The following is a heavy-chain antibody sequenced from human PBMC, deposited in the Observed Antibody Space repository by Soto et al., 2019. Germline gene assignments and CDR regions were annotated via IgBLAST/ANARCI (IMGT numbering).Heavy chain of an antibody. Sequence: EVQLVETGGGLIQPGGSLRLSCTVSGFSVTNGYINGVRQAPGRGLEWVPILYSSGTTYYADSVRGRFTVSRDDSKNTLFLHMNSLRADDTAVHYCARDWSKFSYNYPYYYAMDAWGQGTTVTVSS. D-gene: IGHD5-18*01. CDR1: GFSVTNGY. CDR3: ARDWSKFSYNYPYYYAMDA. J-gene: IGHJ6*02. V-gene: IGHV3-53*02. CDR2: LYSSGTT.